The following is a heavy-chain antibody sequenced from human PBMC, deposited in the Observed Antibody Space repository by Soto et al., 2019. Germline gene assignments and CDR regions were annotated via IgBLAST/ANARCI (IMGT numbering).Heavy chain of an antibody. CDR2: ISSSSSYI. J-gene: IGHJ5*02. CDR3: AREGSDGFDP. Sequence: GSLRDSCSASGVTVSSYSMNWVRQAPGKGLEWVSSISSSSSYIYYADSVKGRFTISRDNAKNSLYLQMNSLRAEDTAVYYCAREGSDGFDPWGQGTLVTVSS. D-gene: IGHD6-6*01. CDR1: GVTVSSYS. V-gene: IGHV3-21*01.